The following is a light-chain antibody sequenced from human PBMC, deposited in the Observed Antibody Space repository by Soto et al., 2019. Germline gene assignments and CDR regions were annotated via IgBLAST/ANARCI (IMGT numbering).Light chain of an antibody. J-gene: IGKJ4*01. CDR1: QSVDNN. CDR3: QQYDNWPPT. V-gene: IGKV3-15*01. Sequence: EIVMTQSPVTLSASPGESATLSCRASQSVDNNVAWYQQKPGQAPRLLIVGSFARATGIPARFSGSGSGSEFTLTISGLQSEDFALYWCQQYDNWPPTFGGGTKVDIK. CDR2: GSF.